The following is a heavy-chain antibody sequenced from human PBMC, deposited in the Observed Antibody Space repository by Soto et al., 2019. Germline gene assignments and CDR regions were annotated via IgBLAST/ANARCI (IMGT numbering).Heavy chain of an antibody. J-gene: IGHJ3*01. CDR3: VKEASGWKSRGSFDL. D-gene: IGHD6-19*01. V-gene: IGHV3-23*01. CDR2: ISGDDGSG. CDR1: GVTFTTNA. Sequence: EVQLLESGGGLVQPGGSLRLSCVASGVTFTTNAMDWVRQAPGKGLEWVSFISGDDGSGNYADSVKGRFTISRDNSKNTLYLQMNSLRAEDTAIYYCVKEASGWKSRGSFDLWGRGTMFTVSS.